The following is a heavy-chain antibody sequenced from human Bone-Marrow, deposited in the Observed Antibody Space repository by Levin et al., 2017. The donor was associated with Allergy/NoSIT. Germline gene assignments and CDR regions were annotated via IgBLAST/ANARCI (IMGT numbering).Heavy chain of an antibody. D-gene: IGHD2-2*01. Sequence: GGSLRLSCAASGFTFSSYAMHWVRQAPGKGLEWVAVISYDGSNKYYADSVKGRFTISRDNSKNTLYLQMNSLRAEDTAVYYCARDPVPAAIGYYGMDVWGQGTTVTVSS. J-gene: IGHJ6*02. CDR1: GFTFSSYA. V-gene: IGHV3-30-3*01. CDR3: ARDPVPAAIGYYGMDV. CDR2: ISYDGSNK.